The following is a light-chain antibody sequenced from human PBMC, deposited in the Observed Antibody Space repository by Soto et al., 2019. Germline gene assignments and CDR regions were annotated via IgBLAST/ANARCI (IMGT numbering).Light chain of an antibody. Sequence: ELVMTQSPATLSVPPGERATVSCRASESIGSNLAWYQQKAGQAPRLLIYRASSRATGTPPRFSGSGSGTEFTLTISSLQSEDVAVYYCLQYNHWPWGLFGPGT. V-gene: IGKV3-15*01. CDR3: LQYNHWPWGL. J-gene: IGKJ3*01. CDR2: RAS. CDR1: ESIGSN.